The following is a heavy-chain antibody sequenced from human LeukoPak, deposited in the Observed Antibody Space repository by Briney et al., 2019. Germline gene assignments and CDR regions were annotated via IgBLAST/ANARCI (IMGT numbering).Heavy chain of an antibody. CDR3: ARDWQLPSGPDVFDI. V-gene: IGHV1-18*01. Sequence: ASVKVSCKASGFSFPSYGISWVRQAPGQGLEWIGWITAYDGDTNYAEKFQGRVTMATDTSTSTASMELWSLRSDDTAVYYCARDWQLPSGPDVFDIWGQGTVVTISS. D-gene: IGHD1-1*01. CDR2: ITAYDGDT. CDR1: GFSFPSYG. J-gene: IGHJ3*02.